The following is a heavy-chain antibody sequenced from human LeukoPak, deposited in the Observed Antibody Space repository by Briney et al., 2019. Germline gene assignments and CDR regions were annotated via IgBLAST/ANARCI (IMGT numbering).Heavy chain of an antibody. CDR1: GYSISSGFY. J-gene: IGHJ4*02. V-gene: IGHV4-38-2*02. D-gene: IGHD1-26*01. CDR3: ARGVGLTQGGTFDY. Sequence: PSETLSLTCTVSGYSISSGFYWGWIRQPPGKGLEWLGSIYHSGSTHYNSSLKSRVTISVDTSKSQLSLKLSSVTAADTAVYYCARGVGLTQGGTFDYWGQGTLVTVSS. CDR2: IYHSGST.